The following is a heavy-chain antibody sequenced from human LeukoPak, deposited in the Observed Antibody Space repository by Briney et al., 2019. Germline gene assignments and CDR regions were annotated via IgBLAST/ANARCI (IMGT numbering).Heavy chain of an antibody. J-gene: IGHJ4*02. V-gene: IGHV1-2*06. CDR2: INPNSGGT. CDR1: GYTFTGYY. Sequence: GASVKVSCKASGYTFTGYYMHWVRQAPGQGLEWMGRINPNSGGTNYAQKFQGRVTMTRDTSISTAYMELSRLRSDDTAVYYCARGAEYYYDSSGYGVYWGQGTLVTVSS. D-gene: IGHD3-22*01. CDR3: ARGAEYYYDSSGYGVY.